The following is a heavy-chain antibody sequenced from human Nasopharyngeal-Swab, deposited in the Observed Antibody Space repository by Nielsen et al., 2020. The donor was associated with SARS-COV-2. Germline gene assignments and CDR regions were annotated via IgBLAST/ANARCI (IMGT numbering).Heavy chain of an antibody. CDR1: GYTFTNYA. D-gene: IGHD6-25*01. V-gene: IGHV1-2*04. Sequence: ASVKVSCKASGYTFTNYAMNWLRQAPGQGLEWMGWINPNSGGTNYAQKSQGWVTMTRDTSISTAYMELSRLRSDDTAVYYCARGGYSSGWPDRYGMDVWGQGTTVTVSS. CDR2: INPNSGGT. CDR3: ARGGYSSGWPDRYGMDV. J-gene: IGHJ6*02.